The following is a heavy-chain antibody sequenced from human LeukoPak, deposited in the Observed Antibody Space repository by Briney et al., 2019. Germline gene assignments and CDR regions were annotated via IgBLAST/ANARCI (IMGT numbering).Heavy chain of an antibody. J-gene: IGHJ4*02. CDR1: GGSISSYY. D-gene: IGHD3-16*01. Sequence: SETLSLTXTVSGGSISSYYWSWIRQPPGKGLEWIGYIYYSGSTNYNPSLKSRVTISVDTSKNQFSLKLSSVTAADTAVYYCARGENIRREYYFDYWGQGTLVTVSS. CDR3: ARGENIRREYYFDY. V-gene: IGHV4-59*01. CDR2: IYYSGST.